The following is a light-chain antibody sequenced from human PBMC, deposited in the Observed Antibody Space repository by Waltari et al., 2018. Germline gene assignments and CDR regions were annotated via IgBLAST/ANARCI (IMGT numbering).Light chain of an antibody. CDR2: DAS. Sequence: DIQLTQSPHSLSASVGDRVTITCRASQDITNYLNWYQQKPGKAPKLLIHDASKLEIGVPSRFSGSQSWTHFTLTISSLQPEDIGTYYCQRYDNLPIFAFGPGTKVEI. CDR3: QRYDNLPIFA. V-gene: IGKV1-33*01. J-gene: IGKJ3*01. CDR1: QDITNY.